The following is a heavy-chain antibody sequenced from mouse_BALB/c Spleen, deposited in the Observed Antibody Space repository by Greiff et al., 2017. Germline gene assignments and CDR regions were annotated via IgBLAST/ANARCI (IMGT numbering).Heavy chain of an antibody. V-gene: IGHV5-12-1*01. CDR3: ARHLYGKGGMDY. D-gene: IGHD2-1*01. CDR1: GFAFSSYD. CDR2: ISSGGGST. J-gene: IGHJ4*01. Sequence: EVKLVESGGGLVKPGGSLKLSCAASGFAFSSYDMSWVRQTPEKRLEWVAYISSGGGSTYYPDTVKGRFTISRDNAKNTLYLQMSSLKSEDTAMYYCARHLYGKGGMDYWGQGTSVTVSS.